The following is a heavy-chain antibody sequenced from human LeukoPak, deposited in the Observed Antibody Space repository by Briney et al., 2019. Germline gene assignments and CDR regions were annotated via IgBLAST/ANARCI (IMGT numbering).Heavy chain of an antibody. CDR2: IIPIFGIT. V-gene: IGHV1-69*04. J-gene: IGHJ5*02. Sequence: ASVKVSCKASGYTFTSYGISWVRQAPGQGLEWMGRIIPIFGITDYAQKFQGRVTITADKSTSTAYMEFSSLRSEDTAVYYCASGRMTTETTYCFDPWGQGTLITVSS. CDR3: ASGRMTTETTYCFDP. CDR1: GYTFTSYG. D-gene: IGHD4-11*01.